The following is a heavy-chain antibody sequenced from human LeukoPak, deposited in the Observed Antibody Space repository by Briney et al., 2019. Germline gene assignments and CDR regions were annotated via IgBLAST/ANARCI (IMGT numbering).Heavy chain of an antibody. CDR2: IIPFFGRA. Sequence: SVKVSCKGSGCTFSSYAFSWVRQAPGQGLEWMGVIIPFFGRANNAHKFQGRGMHTADESTSTAYMELSMLRSEDTAVYFCVGFPPTPGSVLRYFDWSALDVWGQGTLVTVSS. V-gene: IGHV1-69*01. D-gene: IGHD3-9*01. CDR3: VGFPPTPGSVLRYFDWSALDV. J-gene: IGHJ4*01. CDR1: GCTFSSYA.